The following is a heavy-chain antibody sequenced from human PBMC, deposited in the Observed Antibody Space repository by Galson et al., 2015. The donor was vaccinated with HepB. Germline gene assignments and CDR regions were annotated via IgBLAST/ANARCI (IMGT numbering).Heavy chain of an antibody. Sequence: SLRLSCAASGFTFSNYWMSWVRQAPGKGLEWVASINQDGSERYYVDSVKGRFTISRDNAKNSLYLQMNCLRAEDTAVYYCARVRDGSRDYWGQGTLVTVSS. D-gene: IGHD3-10*01. V-gene: IGHV3-7*01. CDR3: ARVRDGSRDY. CDR2: INQDGSER. CDR1: GFTFSNYW. J-gene: IGHJ4*02.